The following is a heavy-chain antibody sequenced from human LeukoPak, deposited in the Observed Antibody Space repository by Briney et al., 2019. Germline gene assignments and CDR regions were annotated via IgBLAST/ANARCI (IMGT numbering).Heavy chain of an antibody. Sequence: SETLSLTCTVSGVSISRSSYYWGWIRQPPGKGLEWIGTIYYSGITYYNPSLKSRVTISVDTSKSRFSLKLSSVTAADTAVYYCARPFGKRYTWDYWGQGALVTVSS. V-gene: IGHV4-39*01. D-gene: IGHD2-2*02. CDR1: GVSISRSSYY. J-gene: IGHJ4*02. CDR2: IYYSGIT. CDR3: ARPFGKRYTWDY.